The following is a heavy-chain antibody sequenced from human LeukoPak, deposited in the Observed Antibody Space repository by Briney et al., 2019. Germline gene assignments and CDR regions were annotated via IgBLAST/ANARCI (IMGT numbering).Heavy chain of an antibody. CDR2: MNPKSGNT. V-gene: IGHV1-8*03. J-gene: IGHJ4*02. Sequence: SVKVSYKASGYTFTSYDINWVRQATGQGLEWMGWMNPKSGNTGYAQKFQGRVTITRNTSISTAYMELSSLRSEDTAVYYCARGLAVSGTGYDYWGQGTLVTVSS. CDR3: ARGLAVSGTGYDY. D-gene: IGHD6-19*01. CDR1: GYTFTSYD.